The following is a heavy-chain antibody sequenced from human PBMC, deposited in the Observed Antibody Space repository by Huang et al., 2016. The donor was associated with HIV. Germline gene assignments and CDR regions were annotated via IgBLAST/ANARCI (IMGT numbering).Heavy chain of an antibody. Sequence: EVQLVESGGGLVQPGGSLRLSCAASGFSISSYWMHWVRQAPGKGLVWVSRINSDGSSRSYADSVKVRCTISRDNAKNTLYLQMNRLRAEDTAVYYCARDPRIQSWLNFFDYWGQGTLVSVSS. D-gene: IGHD3-22*01. CDR2: INSDGSSR. CDR1: GFSISSYW. CDR3: ARDPRIQSWLNFFDY. V-gene: IGHV3-74*01. J-gene: IGHJ4*02.